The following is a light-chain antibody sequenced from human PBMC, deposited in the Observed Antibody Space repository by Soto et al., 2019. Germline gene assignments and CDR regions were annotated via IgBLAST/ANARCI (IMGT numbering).Light chain of an antibody. CDR2: GAS. J-gene: IGKJ5*01. CDR3: QQYGSSPNT. CDR1: QSLSSRY. Sequence: EIVLTQSPGTLSLSPGERATLSCRASQSLSSRYLAWYQQKAGRAPRLLIYGASTTATGIPDRFSGIGSGTDFTLIISRLEPEDVAVYFCQQYGSSPNTFGQGTRLEIK. V-gene: IGKV3-20*01.